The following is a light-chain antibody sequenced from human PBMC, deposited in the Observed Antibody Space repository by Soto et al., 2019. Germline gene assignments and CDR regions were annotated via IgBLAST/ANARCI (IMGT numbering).Light chain of an antibody. Sequence: EIVMTQSPATLSVSTGERATLSCRASQSVSNNLARYQQKPGQAPRFLIYGASTRATGIPARFSGSGSGTEFTLTISSLQSEDFAVYYCHQYNNWPLTFGGGTKVDIK. CDR1: QSVSNN. V-gene: IGKV3-15*01. CDR3: HQYNNWPLT. J-gene: IGKJ4*01. CDR2: GAS.